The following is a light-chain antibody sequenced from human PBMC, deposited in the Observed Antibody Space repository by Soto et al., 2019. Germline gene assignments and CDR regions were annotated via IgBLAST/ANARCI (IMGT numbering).Light chain of an antibody. Sequence: DIKMTQSPSTLSAYVGDRVTITCRASQSISSWLAWYQQKPGKAPKLLIYDASSLESGVPSRFSGSGSGTEFTLTISRLESEDFAVYYCQQYGSSPGTFGQGTKVDIK. J-gene: IGKJ1*01. CDR3: QQYGSSPGT. V-gene: IGKV1-5*01. CDR1: QSISSW. CDR2: DAS.